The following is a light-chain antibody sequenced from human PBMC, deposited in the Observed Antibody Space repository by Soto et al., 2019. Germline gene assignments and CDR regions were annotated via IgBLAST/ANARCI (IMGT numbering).Light chain of an antibody. Sequence: DIQMTQSPSSLSASVGDRVTITCQASQDISNYLNWYQQKPGKAPKLLIYDASNLETGVPSRFSGSGSGTDFTLTISSLQPEDFATYYCQQFNNYLITFGQGTRWRL. CDR1: QDISNY. CDR2: DAS. CDR3: QQFNNYLIT. V-gene: IGKV1-33*01. J-gene: IGKJ5*01.